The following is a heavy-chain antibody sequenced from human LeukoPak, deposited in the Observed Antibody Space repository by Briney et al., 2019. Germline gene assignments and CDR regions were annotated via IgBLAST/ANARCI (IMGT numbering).Heavy chain of an antibody. CDR1: GLTFSSYT. J-gene: IGHJ1*01. V-gene: IGHV3-64D*09. D-gene: IGHD3-22*01. Sequence: GGSLRLSCSASGLTFSSYTMHWVRQAPGKGLEYVSAISSNGGSTYYAGSAKGRFTISRDNSKNTLYLQMSSLRAEDTAVYYCVKADYYDTSNYYYRYFQYWGQGTLVTVSS. CDR3: VKADYYDTSNYYYRYFQY. CDR2: ISSNGGST.